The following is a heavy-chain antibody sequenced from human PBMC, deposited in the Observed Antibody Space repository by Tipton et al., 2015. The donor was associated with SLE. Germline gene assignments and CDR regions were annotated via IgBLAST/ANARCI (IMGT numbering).Heavy chain of an antibody. CDR3: ARGRPSDYIWVYSGWVFDY. CDR1: GGSFSGYY. D-gene: IGHD3-16*01. Sequence: TLSLTCAVYGGSFSGYYWSWIRQPPGKGLEWIGYIYYSGSTNYNPSLKSRVTISVDTSKNQFSLKLSSVTAADTAVYYCARGRPSDYIWVYSGWVFDYWGQGTLVTVSS. V-gene: IGHV4-59*01. J-gene: IGHJ4*02. CDR2: IYYSGST.